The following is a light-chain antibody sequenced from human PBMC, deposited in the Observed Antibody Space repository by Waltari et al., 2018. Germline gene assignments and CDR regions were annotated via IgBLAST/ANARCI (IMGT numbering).Light chain of an antibody. CDR1: SDINVGDFI. CDR3: MFWPSNVWV. CDR2: YNSDSEK. J-gene: IGLJ3*02. V-gene: IGLV5-37*01. Sequence: TCTLPSDINVGDFIIYWYQQKPGSPPRSLLYYNSDSEKAQGSGVPSRFSGSKDASANAGILLISGLQSEDEADYYCMFWPSNVWVFGGGTKLTVL.